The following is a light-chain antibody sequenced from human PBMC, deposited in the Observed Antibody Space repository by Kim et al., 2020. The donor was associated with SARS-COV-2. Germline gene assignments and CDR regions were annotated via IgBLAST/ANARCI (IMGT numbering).Light chain of an antibody. Sequence: QSIRISCTGTSSDVGGYNYVSWYQQHPGKAPKLIIYDVSNRPSGVSNRFSGSKSGNTASLTISGLQAEDEADYYCSSYTSSSTLYVFGTGTRSPS. V-gene: IGLV2-14*03. J-gene: IGLJ1*01. CDR3: SSYTSSSTLYV. CDR2: DVS. CDR1: SSDVGGYNY.